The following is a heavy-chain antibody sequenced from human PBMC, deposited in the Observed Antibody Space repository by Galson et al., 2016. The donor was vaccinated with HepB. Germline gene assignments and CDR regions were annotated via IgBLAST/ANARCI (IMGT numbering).Heavy chain of an antibody. CDR2: IDWDDDK. D-gene: IGHD1-1*01. CDR1: GFSLSTSGMC. J-gene: IGHJ5*02. Sequence: PALVKPTQTLTLSCTFSGFSLSTSGMCVTWIRQPPGKALEWLARIDWDDDKYYSTSLKTRLTISKDTSKNQVVLTMTNMDPVDTATYYCARMTTNDNWFDPWGQGTLVTVSS. V-gene: IGHV2-70*11. CDR3: ARMTTNDNWFDP.